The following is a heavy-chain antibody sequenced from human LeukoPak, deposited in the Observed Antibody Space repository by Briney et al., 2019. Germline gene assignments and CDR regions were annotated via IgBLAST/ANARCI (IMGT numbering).Heavy chain of an antibody. J-gene: IGHJ4*02. D-gene: IGHD2-2*01. V-gene: IGHV1-8*01. CDR1: GYTFTSYD. CDR2: MNPNSGNT. Sequence: VASVKVSCKASGYTFTSYDINWVRQATGQGLEWMGWMNPNSGNTGYAQKFQGRVTVTRNTSISTAYMELSSLRSEDTAVYYCARAPDPLGYCSSTSCYEPDYWGQGTLVTVSS. CDR3: ARAPDPLGYCSSTSCYEPDY.